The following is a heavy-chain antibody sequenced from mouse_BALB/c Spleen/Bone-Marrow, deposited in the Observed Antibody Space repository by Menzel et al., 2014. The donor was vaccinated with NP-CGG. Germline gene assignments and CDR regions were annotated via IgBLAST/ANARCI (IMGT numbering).Heavy chain of an antibody. CDR2: ISSGSSTI. CDR1: GFTFSSFG. Sequence: EVKVEESGGGLVQPGWSRKLSCAASGFTFSSFGMHWVRQAPEKGLEWVAYISSGSSTIYYADTVKGRFTISRDNPKNTLFLQITSLRSEDTAMYYCVRGDLLQGFAYWGQGTLVTVSA. J-gene: IGHJ3*01. CDR3: VRGDLLQGFAY. V-gene: IGHV5-17*02. D-gene: IGHD1-1*01.